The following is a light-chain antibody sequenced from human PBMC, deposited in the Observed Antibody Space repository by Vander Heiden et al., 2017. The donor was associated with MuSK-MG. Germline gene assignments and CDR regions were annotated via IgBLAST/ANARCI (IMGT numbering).Light chain of an antibody. CDR3: QQHNNWPPVT. Sequence: EIVMMQSPATLSVSPGERATLSCRASQSVSSNLAWYQQKPGQAPRLLIYGASTRATGIPARFSGSGYGTEFTLTISSLQSEDFAVYYCQQHNNWPPVTFGQGTLLEIK. V-gene: IGKV3D-15*01. CDR2: GAS. J-gene: IGKJ5*01. CDR1: QSVSSN.